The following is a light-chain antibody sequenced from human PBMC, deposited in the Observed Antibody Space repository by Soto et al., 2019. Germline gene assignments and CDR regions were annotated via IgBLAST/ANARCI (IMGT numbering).Light chain of an antibody. CDR3: QQRSSWPRIT. Sequence: EIVMTQSPATLSVSPGERATLSCRASQSVSSNLAWYQQKPGQAPRLLIYDASNRAPGIPARFSGSGSGTDFTLTISSLEPDDFAVYYCQQRSSWPRITFGQGTRL. J-gene: IGKJ5*01. CDR2: DAS. V-gene: IGKV3-11*01. CDR1: QSVSSN.